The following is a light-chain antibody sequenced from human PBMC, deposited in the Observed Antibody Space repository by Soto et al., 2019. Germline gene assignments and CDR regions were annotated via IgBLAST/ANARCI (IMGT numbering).Light chain of an antibody. V-gene: IGKV1-39*01. CDR3: QQSFTTPTWT. Sequence: DIQMTQSPSPLSASVGDRVTITCRASQTTSTYLNWYQQKPGKAPKLLIYAASSLQSGVPSRFSGSGSGTDFTLTISSLQPEDYATYYCQQSFTTPTWTIGLGTKVDIK. CDR1: QTTSTY. J-gene: IGKJ1*01. CDR2: AAS.